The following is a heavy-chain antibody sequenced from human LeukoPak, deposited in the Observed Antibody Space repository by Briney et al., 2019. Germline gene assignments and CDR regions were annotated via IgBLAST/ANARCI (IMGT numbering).Heavy chain of an antibody. Sequence: GGSLRLSCAASGFTFSSYAMSWVRQAPGKGLEWVSAISGSGGSTYYADSVKGRFTISRDNSKNSLYLQMNSLRAEDTAVYYCAKDSSPYYYDSSGYYPYWYFDLWGRGTLVTVSS. D-gene: IGHD3-22*01. CDR1: GFTFSSYA. V-gene: IGHV3-23*01. CDR3: AKDSSPYYYDSSGYYPYWYFDL. CDR2: ISGSGGST. J-gene: IGHJ2*01.